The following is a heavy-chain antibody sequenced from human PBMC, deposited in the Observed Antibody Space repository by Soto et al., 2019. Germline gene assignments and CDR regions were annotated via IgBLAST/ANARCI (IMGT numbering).Heavy chain of an antibody. Sequence: EVQLLESGGGLVQPGGSLRLSCAASGFTFSSYAMSWVRQTPGKGLEWVSAISGSGGSTYYADSVKGRFTISRDNSKNTLYLQMNSLRAEDTAVYYCAMGSMIVVVTYFDYWGQGTLVTVSS. CDR1: GFTFSSYA. J-gene: IGHJ4*02. D-gene: IGHD3-22*01. CDR3: AMGSMIVVVTYFDY. V-gene: IGHV3-23*01. CDR2: ISGSGGST.